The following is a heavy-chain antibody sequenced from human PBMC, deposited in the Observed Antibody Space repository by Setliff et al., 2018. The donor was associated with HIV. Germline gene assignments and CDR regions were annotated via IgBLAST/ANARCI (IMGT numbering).Heavy chain of an antibody. CDR3: AIGSSNWPHRPNNYYFDY. J-gene: IGHJ4*02. CDR2: INAGNGDT. V-gene: IGHV1-3*01. D-gene: IGHD6-13*01. Sequence: ASVKVSCKASGDTFTTYALHWVRQAPGQRLEWMGWINAGNGDTKPSQKFQGRVTITRDTSASTAYMELSSLRSEDTGVYYCAIGSSNWPHRPNNYYFDYWGQGTPVTVSS. CDR1: GDTFTTYA.